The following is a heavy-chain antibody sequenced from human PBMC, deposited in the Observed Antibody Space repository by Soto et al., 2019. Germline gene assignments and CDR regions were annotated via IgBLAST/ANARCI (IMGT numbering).Heavy chain of an antibody. V-gene: IGHV4-31*03. CDR2: IYYSGST. J-gene: IGHJ4*02. Sequence: QVQLQESGPGLVKPSQTLSLTCTVSGGSISSGGYYWSWIRQHPGKGLEWIGHIYYSGSTYYNPSLKSRITISVDTSMNQFSLRLNSVTAADTAVYYFARVGGIFLDYWGQGTLVTVSS. CDR3: ARVGGIFLDY. CDR1: GGSISSGGYY. D-gene: IGHD3-9*01.